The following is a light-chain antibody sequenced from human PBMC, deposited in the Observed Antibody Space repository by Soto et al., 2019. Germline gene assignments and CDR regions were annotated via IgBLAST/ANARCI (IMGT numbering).Light chain of an antibody. CDR1: QGISNY. CDR2: VAS. V-gene: IGKV1-27*01. J-gene: IGKJ1*01. CDR3: QKYNSAPWT. Sequence: DIQMTQSPSSLSASVGDRVTITCRASQGISNYLAWYQQQPGKVPKLLIYVASTLQSGVPSRFSGSGSGTDFTLTISSLHPEDVANYYCQKYNSAPWTFGQGTKVEIK.